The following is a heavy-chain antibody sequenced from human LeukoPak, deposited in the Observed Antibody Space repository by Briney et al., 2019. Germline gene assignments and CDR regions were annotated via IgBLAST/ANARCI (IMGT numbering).Heavy chain of an antibody. CDR1: GFTFTDYY. Sequence: PGGSLRLPCAAFGFTFTDYYMDWVRQAPGKGLEWVGRARNKVNSYTTEYAASVRGRFTISRENSTASTSLQFKSLKTEDTAIYYCARRGRAVDAFDVWGGGTLVTLSS. J-gene: IGHJ3*01. D-gene: IGHD1-26*01. V-gene: IGHV3-72*01. CDR2: ARNKVNSYTT. CDR3: ARRGRAVDAFDV.